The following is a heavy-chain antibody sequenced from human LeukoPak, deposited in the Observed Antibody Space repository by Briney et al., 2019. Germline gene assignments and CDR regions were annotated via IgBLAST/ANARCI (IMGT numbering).Heavy chain of an antibody. D-gene: IGHD3-10*01. CDR2: IYYSGST. Sequence: KSSQTLSLTCTVSGGSISSGDYYWSWIRQPPGKGLEWIGYIYYSGSTYYNPSLKSRVTISADTSKNQFSLKLGSVTAADTAVYYCARVSVVRGDLDYWGQGTLVTVSS. J-gene: IGHJ4*02. CDR3: ARVSVVRGDLDY. V-gene: IGHV4-30-4*01. CDR1: GGSISSGDYY.